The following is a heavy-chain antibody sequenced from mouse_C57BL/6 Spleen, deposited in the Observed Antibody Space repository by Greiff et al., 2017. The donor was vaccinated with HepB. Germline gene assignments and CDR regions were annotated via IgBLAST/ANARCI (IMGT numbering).Heavy chain of an antibody. CDR1: GYTFTSYW. Sequence: QVQLQQPGAELVKPGASVKLSCKASGYTFTSYWMHWVKQRPGQGLEWIGMIHPNSGSTNYNEKFKSKATLTVDKSSSTAYMQLSSLTSEDSAVYYCARSRGGSSYGYFDVWGTGTTVTVSS. J-gene: IGHJ1*03. D-gene: IGHD1-1*01. CDR2: IHPNSGST. CDR3: ARSRGGSSYGYFDV. V-gene: IGHV1-64*01.